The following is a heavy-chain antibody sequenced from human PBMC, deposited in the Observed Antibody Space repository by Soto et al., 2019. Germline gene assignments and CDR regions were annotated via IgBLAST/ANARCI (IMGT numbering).Heavy chain of an antibody. J-gene: IGHJ6*02. Sequence: QVQLQESGPGLVKSSQTLSLTCTVSGGSISSGGYYWSWIRQHPGKGLEWIGYIYYSGSTYYNPSLKSRVTISVDTSKNQFSLKLSSVTAADTAVYYCARDRIVVVPAGAYYYYGMDVWGQGTTVTVSS. V-gene: IGHV4-31*03. CDR3: ARDRIVVVPAGAYYYYGMDV. D-gene: IGHD2-2*01. CDR1: GGSISSGGYY. CDR2: IYYSGST.